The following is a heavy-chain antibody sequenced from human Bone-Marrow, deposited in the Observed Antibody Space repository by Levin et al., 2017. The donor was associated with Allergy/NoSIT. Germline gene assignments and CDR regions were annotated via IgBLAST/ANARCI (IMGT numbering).Heavy chain of an antibody. CDR1: GYSFTNFW. J-gene: IGHJ1*01. CDR2: VYPGDSDT. D-gene: IGHD4-23*01. V-gene: IGHV5-51*01. CDR3: ARRDCGGNSGEF. Sequence: GESLKISCQGSGYSFTNFWIGWVRQKPGKGLEWMGIVYPGDSDTRYSPSFQGQVTISADKSISTAYLQWVSLKASDTTMYYCARRDCGGNSGEFWGQGTLVTVSS.